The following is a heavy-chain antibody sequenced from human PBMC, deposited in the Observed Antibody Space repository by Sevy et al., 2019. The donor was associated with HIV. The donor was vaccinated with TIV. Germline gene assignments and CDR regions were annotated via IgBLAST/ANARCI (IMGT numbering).Heavy chain of an antibody. J-gene: IGHJ2*01. V-gene: IGHV4-34*01. CDR3: ARGCKGIIPSPVLGLGPWREHWVFDL. CDR1: VGSCSGYY. Sequence: SETLSLTCAVYVGSCSGYYWTWIRQSPWKGLEWIGEINPSGSTNYNPSLKSRATISVDTSKNQVSLKLTSVTGGETAVDYGARGCKGIIPSPVLGLGPWREHWVFDLWGRGTLVTVSS. CDR2: INPSGST. D-gene: IGHD3-16*01.